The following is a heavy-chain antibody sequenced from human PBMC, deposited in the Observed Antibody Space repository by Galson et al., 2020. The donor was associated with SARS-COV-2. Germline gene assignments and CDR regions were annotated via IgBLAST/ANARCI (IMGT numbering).Heavy chain of an antibody. CDR1: RGSVSSDGNS. J-gene: IGHJ6*02. V-gene: IGHV4-30-2*01. CDR3: ARGDRTQYDPLDV. D-gene: IGHD3-16*01. CDR2: IYHDGST. Sequence: ASETLSLTCAVSRGSVSSDGNSWNWIRQPLGKGLEWIGYIYHDGSTDYNSSLKSRVIISLDRSKKQFSLSLTSVTAADTAVYYCARGDRTQYDPLDVWGQGTTVTVSS.